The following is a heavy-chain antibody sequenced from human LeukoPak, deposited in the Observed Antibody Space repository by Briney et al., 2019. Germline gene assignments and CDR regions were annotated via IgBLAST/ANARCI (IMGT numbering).Heavy chain of an antibody. V-gene: IGHV1-2*02. Sequence: GASVKVSCKASGYTFTGYYIHWVRQAPGQGLEWMGWINPNSGGTQYAQKFHDRVTLTRDTSISTAYMEVNRLRYDDTALYYCAQDPYYYDSAGYWGQGTLVTVSS. D-gene: IGHD3-22*01. CDR2: INPNSGGT. J-gene: IGHJ4*02. CDR3: AQDPYYYDSAGY. CDR1: GYTFTGYY.